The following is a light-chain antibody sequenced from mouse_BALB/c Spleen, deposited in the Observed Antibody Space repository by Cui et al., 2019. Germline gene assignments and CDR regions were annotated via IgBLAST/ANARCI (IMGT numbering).Light chain of an antibody. CDR2: SAS. J-gene: IGKJ4*01. V-gene: IGKV6-15*01. Sequence: DIVMTQSPKFMSTSVGDRVSVTCKASQNVGTNLAWYQQKPGQSPKALIYSASYRYSGVPDRFTGSGSGTDFTLTISNVQSEDLAEYFCQQYNSYPFTFGSGTKLEIK. CDR3: QQYNSYPFT. CDR1: QNVGTN.